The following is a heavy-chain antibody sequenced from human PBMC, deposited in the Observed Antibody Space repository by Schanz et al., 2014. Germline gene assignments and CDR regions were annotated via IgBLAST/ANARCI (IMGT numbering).Heavy chain of an antibody. Sequence: QVQLVQSGAEVKKPGASVKVSCEASGYTFTSYYIHWFRQAPGQGLEWMGLINPSVGNTNYAQKFRGRVTMTRDTSTSTVYMELSSLRSEDTPVYFCARGPSTGAFDIWGQGTMVTVSS. CDR2: INPSVGNT. J-gene: IGHJ3*02. CDR1: GYTFTSYY. V-gene: IGHV1-46*03. CDR3: ARGPSTGAFDI.